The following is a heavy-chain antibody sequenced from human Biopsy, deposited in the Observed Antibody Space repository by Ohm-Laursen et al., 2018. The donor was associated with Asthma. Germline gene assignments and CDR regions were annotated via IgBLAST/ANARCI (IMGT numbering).Heavy chain of an antibody. CDR2: IIPMFGTT. CDR1: GGTFSNYV. V-gene: IGHV1-69*13. CDR3: ARVLTTEEGDTWFDP. Sequence: GASVKVSCKASGGTFSNYVFSWVRRAPGQGLEWMGGIIPMFGTTKYTQKFQARVSITADEATSTVYMELSSLRSEDTAVYYCARVLTTEEGDTWFDPWGQGTLVTVSS. D-gene: IGHD4-11*01. J-gene: IGHJ5*02.